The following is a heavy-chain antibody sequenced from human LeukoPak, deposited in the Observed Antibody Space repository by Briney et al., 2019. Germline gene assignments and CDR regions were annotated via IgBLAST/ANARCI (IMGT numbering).Heavy chain of an antibody. D-gene: IGHD2-2*01. CDR3: ARATDIVGVPAAKAAFDY. CDR1: GYTFTGYY. Sequence: ASVKVSCKASGYTFTGYYMHWVRQAPGQGLEWMGWINPNSGGTNYAQKFQGRVTMTRDTSISTAYMELSRLRSDDTAVYYCARATDIVGVPAAKAAFDYWGQGTLVTVSS. V-gene: IGHV1-2*02. J-gene: IGHJ4*02. CDR2: INPNSGGT.